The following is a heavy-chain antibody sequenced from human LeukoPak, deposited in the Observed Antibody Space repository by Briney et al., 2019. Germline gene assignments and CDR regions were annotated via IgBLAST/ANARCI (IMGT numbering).Heavy chain of an antibody. CDR1: GYTFSGYY. D-gene: IGHD3-16*01. Sequence: ASVKVSCKASGYTFSGYYMHWVRQAPGQGLEWMGWINPNSGGTKYAQKFQGRVTMTRDTSISTAYMELSRLRSDDTAVYYCARDHVKRGGGFDYWGQGTLVTVSS. CDR3: ARDHVKRGGGFDY. J-gene: IGHJ4*02. V-gene: IGHV1-2*02. CDR2: INPNSGGT.